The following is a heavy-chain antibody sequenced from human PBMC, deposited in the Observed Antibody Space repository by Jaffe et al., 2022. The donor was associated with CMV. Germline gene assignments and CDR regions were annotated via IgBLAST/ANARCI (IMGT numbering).Heavy chain of an antibody. J-gene: IGHJ6*03. CDR3: ATLTGTASTLPHSMDV. V-gene: IGHV3-33*08. Sequence: QVQLVESGGGVVQPGGSLRLSCAASGFTFSSSGMHWVRQAPVKGLEWVAIIWSDGSRAYYADSVKGRFTISRDNSKNTVWLQMNNLGAADTAVYYCATLTGTASTLPHSMDVWGKGTTVIVSS. CDR2: IWSDGSRA. D-gene: IGHD1-20*01. CDR1: GFTFSSSG.